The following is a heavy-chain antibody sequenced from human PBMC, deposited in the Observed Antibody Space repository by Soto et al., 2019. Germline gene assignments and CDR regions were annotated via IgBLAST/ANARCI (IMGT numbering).Heavy chain of an antibody. CDR1: GGSISSSSYY. J-gene: IGHJ6*02. Sequence: XGTLSLTCTVSGGSISSSSYYWGWIRQPPGKGLEWIGSIYYSGSTYYNPSLKSRVTISVDTSKNQFSLKLSSVTAADTAVYYCARLDYSNLYYYGMDVWGQGTTVTVSS. V-gene: IGHV4-39*01. CDR3: ARLDYSNLYYYGMDV. D-gene: IGHD4-4*01. CDR2: IYYSGST.